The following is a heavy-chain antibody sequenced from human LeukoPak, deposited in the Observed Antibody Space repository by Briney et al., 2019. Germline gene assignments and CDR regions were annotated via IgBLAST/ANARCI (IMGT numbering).Heavy chain of an antibody. Sequence: SETLSLTCAAYGGSFSGYYWSWIRQPAGKGLEWIGRIYTSGSTNYNPSLKSRVTMSVDTSKNQFSLKLSSVTAADTAVYYCARYSDGYNWESYYYYYMDVWGKGTTVTVSS. V-gene: IGHV4-59*10. CDR2: IYTSGST. CDR3: ARYSDGYNWESYYYYYMDV. D-gene: IGHD5-24*01. CDR1: GGSFSGYY. J-gene: IGHJ6*03.